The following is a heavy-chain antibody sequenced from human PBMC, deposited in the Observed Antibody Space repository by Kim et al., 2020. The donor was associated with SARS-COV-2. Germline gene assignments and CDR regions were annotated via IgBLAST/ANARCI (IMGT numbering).Heavy chain of an antibody. Sequence: SVKVSCTTSGGSFSSYNINWVRQAPGLGLEWVGGIIPILGTENYAQNFQGRVTITADESTSTAYLELRSLISHDTAVYYCARAAGAASYYYYGMDVWGQGTAVTVSS. CDR2: IIPILGTE. CDR1: GGSFSSYN. J-gene: IGHJ6*02. CDR3: ARAAGAASYYYYGMDV. D-gene: IGHD1-26*01. V-gene: IGHV1-69*13.